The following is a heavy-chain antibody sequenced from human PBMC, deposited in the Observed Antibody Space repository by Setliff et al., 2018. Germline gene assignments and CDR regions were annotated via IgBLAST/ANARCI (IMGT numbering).Heavy chain of an antibody. CDR1: GYTFTSYG. V-gene: IGHV1-18*01. D-gene: IGHD2-2*01. CDR3: ARGPLDFVVVPAAAKFDY. Sequence: ASVKVSCKASGYTFTSYGINWVRQAPGQGLEWVGWIGAYAQKFQGRVTMTTDTPTSTAYMELRGLRSDDTAVYYCARGPLDFVVVPAAAKFDYWGQGTLVTVSS. CDR2: IGAY. J-gene: IGHJ4*02.